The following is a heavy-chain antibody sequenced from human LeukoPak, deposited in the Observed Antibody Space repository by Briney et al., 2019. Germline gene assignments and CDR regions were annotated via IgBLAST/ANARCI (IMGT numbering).Heavy chain of an antibody. J-gene: IGHJ4*02. CDR2: ISSSSSYI. Sequence: TGGSLRLSCAASGFTFSSYSMNWVRQAPGKGLEWVSSISSSSSYIYYADSVKGRFTISRDNAKNSLYLQMNSLRAEDTAVYYCARDLTVGDYGGSSWYFDYWGQGTLVTVSS. CDR3: ARDLTVGDYGGSSWYFDY. D-gene: IGHD4-23*01. CDR1: GFTFSSYS. V-gene: IGHV3-21*01.